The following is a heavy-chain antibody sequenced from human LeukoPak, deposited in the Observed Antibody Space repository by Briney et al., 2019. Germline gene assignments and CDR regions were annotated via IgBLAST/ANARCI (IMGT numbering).Heavy chain of an antibody. CDR1: GFTVSSNY. CDR2: IYVGGTT. D-gene: IGHD6-6*01. CDR3: ASGTSISARIDY. J-gene: IGHJ4*02. Sequence: GGSLRLSCAVSGFTVSSNYMSWVRQAPGKGLEWVSVIYVGGTTDYADSVKGRFTISRDNSKNTVYLQMNSLRAEDTAVYSCASGTSISARIDYWGQGTLVTVSS. V-gene: IGHV3-66*02.